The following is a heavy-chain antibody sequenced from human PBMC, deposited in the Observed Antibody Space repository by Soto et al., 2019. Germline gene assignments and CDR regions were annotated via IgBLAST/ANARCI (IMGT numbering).Heavy chain of an antibody. Sequence: SETLSLTCTVSGASISTSKTYWGWIRQSPGKGLEWIGSIYYSGSTYYNPSLRSRLTISVETSKNLFSLRLSSVTAADTAVYYCASHRKEGTPMVNTDFDFWGQGALVTVS. J-gene: IGHJ4*02. D-gene: IGHD5-18*01. CDR1: GASISTSKTY. V-gene: IGHV4-39*02. CDR3: ASHRKEGTPMVNTDFDF. CDR2: IYYSGST.